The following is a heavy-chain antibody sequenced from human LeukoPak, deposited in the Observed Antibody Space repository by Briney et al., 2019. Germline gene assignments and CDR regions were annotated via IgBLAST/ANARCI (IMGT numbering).Heavy chain of an antibody. CDR2: ISSSSSYI. Sequence: GGSLRLSCAASGFTFSSYSMNWVRQAPGKGLEWVSSISSSSSYIYYADPVKGRFTISRDNAKNSLYLQMNSLRAEDTAVYYCARGWGIAVIDYWGQGTLVTVSS. V-gene: IGHV3-21*01. CDR1: GFTFSSYS. D-gene: IGHD6-19*01. J-gene: IGHJ4*02. CDR3: ARGWGIAVIDY.